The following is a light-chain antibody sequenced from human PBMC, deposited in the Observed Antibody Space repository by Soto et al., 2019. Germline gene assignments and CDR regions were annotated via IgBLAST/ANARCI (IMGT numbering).Light chain of an antibody. J-gene: IGLJ3*02. CDR1: SDINVGSYN. CDR2: YYSDSDK. Sequence: QSVLTQPPSSSASPGESARLTCTLPSDINVGSYNIYGYQQKPGSPPRYLLYYYSDSDKGQGSGVPSRFSGSKDASASTGILLISGLQSEDEADYYCMIWPSNALRVFGGGTKLTVL. V-gene: IGLV5-37*01. CDR3: MIWPSNALRV.